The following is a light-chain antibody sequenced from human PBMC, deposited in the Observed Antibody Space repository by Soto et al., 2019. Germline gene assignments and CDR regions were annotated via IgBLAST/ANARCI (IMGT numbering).Light chain of an antibody. CDR3: AAWDSSLIAGV. CDR2: DNH. V-gene: IGLV1-51*01. J-gene: IGLJ2*01. CDR1: SSNIGKNY. Sequence: QSVLTQPPSVSAAPGQAVTISCSGGSSNIGKNYVSWFQQIPGTAPKLLIYDNHKRPSGVPDRFSGSKSDTSATLGITGLQTGDEAVYYCAAWDSSLIAGVFGGGTQLTVL.